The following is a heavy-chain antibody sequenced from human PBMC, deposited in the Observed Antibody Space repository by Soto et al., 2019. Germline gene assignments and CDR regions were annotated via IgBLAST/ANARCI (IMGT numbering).Heavy chain of an antibody. CDR3: AKSTGGTANGMDV. CDR2: ISWNSGTI. Sequence: EVQLVESGGGLVQPGRSLRLSCAAPGFTFDDYAMHWVRHAPGKGLEWVSGISWNSGTIGYADSVKGRFTISRDNAKNSLCLQMNSLRVEDTALYYCAKSTGGTANGMDVWGQGTTVSVSS. D-gene: IGHD2-8*02. CDR1: GFTFDDYA. J-gene: IGHJ6*02. V-gene: IGHV3-9*01.